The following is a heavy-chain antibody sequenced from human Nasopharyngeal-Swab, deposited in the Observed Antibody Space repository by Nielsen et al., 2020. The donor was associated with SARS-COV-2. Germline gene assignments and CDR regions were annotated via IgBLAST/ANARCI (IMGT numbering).Heavy chain of an antibody. Sequence: ASVKVSCKASGYTFTGYYMHWVRQAPGQGLEWMGRINPNGGGTNYAQKFQGRVTMTRDTSISTAYMELSRLRSDDTAVYYCARSPYADPLGLVYWGQGTLVTVSS. D-gene: IGHD4-17*01. V-gene: IGHV1-2*06. J-gene: IGHJ4*02. CDR1: GYTFTGYY. CDR3: ARSPYADPLGLVY. CDR2: INPNGGGT.